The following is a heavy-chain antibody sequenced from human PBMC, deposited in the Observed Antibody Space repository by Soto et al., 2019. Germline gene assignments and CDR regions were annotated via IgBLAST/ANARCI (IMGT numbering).Heavy chain of an antibody. D-gene: IGHD2-21*02. V-gene: IGHV3-23*01. CDR2: VSDGADTT. CDR1: GFTFSNYA. CDR3: TRLAPRLPPGKYYFDY. J-gene: IGHJ4*02. Sequence: GGSLRLSCAASGFTFSNYAMTWVRQAPGKGLEWVSSVSDGADTTYYADSVEGRFTISRDNSKNTLYLQMNSLRAEDTAVYYCTRLAPRLPPGKYYFDYWGQGNLVTVSS.